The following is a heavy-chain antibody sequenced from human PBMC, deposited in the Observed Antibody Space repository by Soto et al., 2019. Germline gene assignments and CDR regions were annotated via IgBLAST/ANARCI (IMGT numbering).Heavy chain of an antibody. V-gene: IGHV4-59*08. D-gene: IGHD6-19*01. CDR2: IYHGGTT. CDR1: GGSISSYY. CDR3: ARVHVMVVAGSTFDY. J-gene: IGHJ4*01. Sequence: SETLSLTCTVSGGSISSYYWSWIRQPPGKGPEWIASIYHGGTTFYNPSLKSRITISVDTSNNQFSLTLTSVTAADTAVYYCARVHVMVVAGSTFDYWGHGTLVTVSS.